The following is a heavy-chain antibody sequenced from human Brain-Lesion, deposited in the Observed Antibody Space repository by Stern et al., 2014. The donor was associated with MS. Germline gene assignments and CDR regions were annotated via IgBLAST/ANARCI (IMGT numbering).Heavy chain of an antibody. Sequence: VQLGQYGGGLVQPGGSLRLSCAGSGFTFSHYWMTWVRQAPGKGLEWVASINKDGSEKYYVDSLKGRFTISRDNAKNSLYLQMTSLRADDTAVYYCARKTTAKNWGQGTLVTVSS. CDR3: ARKTTAKN. CDR1: GFTFSHYW. V-gene: IGHV3-7*01. J-gene: IGHJ4*02. CDR2: INKDGSEK. D-gene: IGHD4-17*01.